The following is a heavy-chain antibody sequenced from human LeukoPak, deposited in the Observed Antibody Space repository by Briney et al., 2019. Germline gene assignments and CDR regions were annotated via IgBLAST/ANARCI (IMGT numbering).Heavy chain of an antibody. D-gene: IGHD2-15*01. CDR2: INQDGNRE. J-gene: IGHJ4*02. Sequence: PGGSLRLSCTVSGITFSRYWMSWVRQAPGKELEWVANINQDGNRENYVGSVKGRFSISRDNAKNSLFLQMHSLRAEDTAVYYCAATFPYCSDGTCALGGQGTLVTVSS. CDR3: AATFPYCSDGTCAL. V-gene: IGHV3-7*01. CDR1: GITFSRYW.